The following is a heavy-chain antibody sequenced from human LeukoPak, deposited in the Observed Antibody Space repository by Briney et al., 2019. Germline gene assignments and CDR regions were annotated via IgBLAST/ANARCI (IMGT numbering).Heavy chain of an antibody. D-gene: IGHD2-2*01. CDR1: GGSISSYY. CDR2: IYTSGST. V-gene: IGHV4-4*09. CDR3: ARSGERYQLLPFDY. Sequence: SETLSLTCTVSGGSISSYYWSWIRQPPGKGLEWIGYIYTSGSTNYNPSLKSRVTISVDTSKNQFSLKLRSVTAADTAVYYCARSGERYQLLPFDYWGQGILVTVSS. J-gene: IGHJ4*02.